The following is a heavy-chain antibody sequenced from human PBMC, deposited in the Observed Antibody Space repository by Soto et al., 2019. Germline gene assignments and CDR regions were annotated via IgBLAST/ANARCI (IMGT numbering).Heavy chain of an antibody. D-gene: IGHD3-10*01. CDR1: GVSIGRTYY. Sequence: QVLLQESGTGLVQPSGPLPPSCFVYGVSIGRTYYWGWVRQPRGKGLESLGDMSHIGSFNSNPSLKSPVTLSMAKSQNQFSLILASVSAADTAVYYCSIRLGWFAIDSWGQGTLVIVSS. CDR3: SIRLGWFAIDS. J-gene: IGHJ4*02. CDR2: MSHIGSF. V-gene: IGHV4-4*02.